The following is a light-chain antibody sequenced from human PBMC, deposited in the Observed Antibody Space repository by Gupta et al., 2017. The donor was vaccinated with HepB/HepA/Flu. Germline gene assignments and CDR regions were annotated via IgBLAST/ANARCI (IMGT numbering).Light chain of an antibody. CDR2: GAS. CDR3: HQYGSSPLS. CDR1: QSVSSSY. V-gene: IGKV3-20*01. Sequence: EIVLTQSPGTLSLSPGERATLSCRASQSVSSSYLAWYQQKPGQAPRLLIFGASIRATGIPDRFSGSGSETDFTLTISRLEPEDFAVYYCHQYGSSPLSFGGGTKLEIK. J-gene: IGKJ4*01.